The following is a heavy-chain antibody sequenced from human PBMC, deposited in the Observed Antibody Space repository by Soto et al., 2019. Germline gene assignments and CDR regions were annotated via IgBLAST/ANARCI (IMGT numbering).Heavy chain of an antibody. J-gene: IGHJ6*02. V-gene: IGHV1-18*01. CDR3: ARDCVGSCYSYYYYYGMDV. CDR2: ISAYNGNT. Sequence: ASVKVSCKASGYTFTSYGISWVRQAPGQGLEWMGWISAYNGNTNYAQKLQGRVTMTTDTSTSTAYMELRSLRSDDTAVYYCARDCVGSCYSYYYYYGMDVWGQGTTVTVSS. D-gene: IGHD2-15*01. CDR1: GYTFTSYG.